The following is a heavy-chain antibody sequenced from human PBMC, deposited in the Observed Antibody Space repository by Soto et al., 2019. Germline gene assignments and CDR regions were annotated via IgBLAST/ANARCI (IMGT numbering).Heavy chain of an antibody. CDR1: GGSLSSGGYY. CDR3: AAVGQGWYFDY. D-gene: IGHD2-15*01. CDR2: IHYSGST. Sequence: QVQLQESGPGLVKPSQTLSLTCTVSGGSLSSGGYYWTWIRQHPKKGLEWIGNIHYSGSTSDNPSLRSRFTISVDTSKNQFSLKLNSVTAADTAVYYCAAVGQGWYFDYWGQGTLVTVSS. V-gene: IGHV4-31*03. J-gene: IGHJ4*02.